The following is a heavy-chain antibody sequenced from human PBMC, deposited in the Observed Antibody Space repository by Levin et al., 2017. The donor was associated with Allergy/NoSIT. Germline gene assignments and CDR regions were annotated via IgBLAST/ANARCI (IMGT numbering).Heavy chain of an antibody. CDR1: GFSVSTSGVA. D-gene: IGHD3-10*01. V-gene: IGHV2-5*02. J-gene: IGHJ4*02. Sequence: SGPTLVKPTETLTLTCTCSGFSVSTSGVAVGWIRQPPGKALEWLAVIYSDDDKTYSPSLKSRLTITKDTSKNQVVLRMTDMDPVDTGTYYCTHREIYYGSGSHYGYWGQGTLVTVSS. CDR2: IYSDDDK. CDR3: THREIYYGSGSHYGY.